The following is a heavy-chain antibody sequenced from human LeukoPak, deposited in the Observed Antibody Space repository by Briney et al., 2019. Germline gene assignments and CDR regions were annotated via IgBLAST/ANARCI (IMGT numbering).Heavy chain of an antibody. Sequence: GGSLRLSCAASGFTFSSYAMSWVRQAPGRGLEWVSSITGSGGSTYYADSVKGRFTISRDNSKNTLYLQMNSLRAEDTAVYYCTKTGDGVRFLEWLTDYWGQGTLVTVSS. CDR2: ITGSGGST. V-gene: IGHV3-23*01. CDR3: TKTGDGVRFLEWLTDY. CDR1: GFTFSSYA. J-gene: IGHJ4*02. D-gene: IGHD3-3*01.